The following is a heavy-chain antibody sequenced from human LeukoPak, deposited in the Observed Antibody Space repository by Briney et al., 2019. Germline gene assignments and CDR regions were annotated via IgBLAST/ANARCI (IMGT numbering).Heavy chain of an antibody. CDR1: QFTFKNFA. V-gene: IGHV3-23*01. J-gene: IGHJ5*02. CDR2: ISGSGGRT. CDR3: AKDKSFGLLWFGELLS. Sequence: TFADSQFTFKNFAMSWVRQAPGKGLECVSAISGSGGRTYYADSVKGRFTISRDNSKNTLYLQMNSLRAEDTAVYYCAKDKSFGLLWFGELLSWGQGTLVTVSS. D-gene: IGHD3-10*01.